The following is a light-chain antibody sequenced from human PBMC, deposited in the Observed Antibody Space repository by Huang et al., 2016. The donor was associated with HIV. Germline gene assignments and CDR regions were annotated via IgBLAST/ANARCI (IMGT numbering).Light chain of an antibody. CDR1: QSVGNS. V-gene: IGKV1-39*01. CDR3: QQSYISPWT. Sequence: DIQMTQSPSSLSASVGDRVTITCRTSQSVGNSLNWYQQKPGKAPHLLIYESSLQAWVSSRFSGSGSGTDFTLIISSLQPEDFATYYCQQSYISPWTFGQGTKVDLK. J-gene: IGKJ1*01. CDR2: ES.